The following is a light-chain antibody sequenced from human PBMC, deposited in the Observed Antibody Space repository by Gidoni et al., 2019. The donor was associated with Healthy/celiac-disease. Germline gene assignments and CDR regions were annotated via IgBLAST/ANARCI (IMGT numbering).Light chain of an antibody. J-gene: IGKJ2*01. V-gene: IGKV1-5*01. CDR1: QSISSW. Sequence: DIQMTQSPSTLSASVGDRVTITCRASQSISSWLAWYQQKPGKAPKLLIYDASSLESGVPSRFSGSGSGTEFTLTISILQPDDFATYYCQQYNSYSMYTFGQXTKLEIK. CDR3: QQYNSYSMYT. CDR2: DAS.